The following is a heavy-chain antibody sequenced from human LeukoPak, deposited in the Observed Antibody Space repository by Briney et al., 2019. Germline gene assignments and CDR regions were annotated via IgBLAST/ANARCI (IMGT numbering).Heavy chain of an antibody. CDR1: GFSLDSSA. V-gene: IGHV3-43D*03. CDR3: AKDNHILTGYYGGWFDP. Sequence: GGSLRLSCAASGFSLDSSAMHWVRQAPGKGLEWVSLISWNGGNGHTYYADSVKGRFTISRDNSKNSLYLQMNSLRPEDTALYYCAKDNHILTGYYGGWFDPWGQGTLVTVSS. CDR2: ISWNGGNGHT. D-gene: IGHD3-9*01. J-gene: IGHJ5*02.